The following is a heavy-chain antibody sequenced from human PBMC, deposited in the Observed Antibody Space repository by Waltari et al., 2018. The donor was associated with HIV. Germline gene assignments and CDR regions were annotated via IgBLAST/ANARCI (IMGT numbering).Heavy chain of an antibody. J-gene: IGHJ3*02. D-gene: IGHD3-10*01. CDR3: TRVPVYYGSEMDAFDI. V-gene: IGHV3-49*03. Sequence: EVQLVESGGGLVQPGRSLRLSCTASGFTFGDYAMSWFRQAPGKGLEWVGFIRSKAYGGTTEYAASVKGRFTISRDDSKSIAYLQMNSLKTEDTAVYYCTRVPVYYGSEMDAFDIWGQGTMVTVSS. CDR1: GFTFGDYA. CDR2: IRSKAYGGTT.